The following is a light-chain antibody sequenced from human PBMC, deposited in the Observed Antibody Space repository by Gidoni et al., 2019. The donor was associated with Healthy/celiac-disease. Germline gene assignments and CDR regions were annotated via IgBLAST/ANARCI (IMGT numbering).Light chain of an antibody. CDR1: QSISSW. V-gene: IGKV1-5*03. Sequence: DIQMTQSPSTLSASVGDRVTITCRASQSISSWLAWYQQKPGKAPKLLIYKASSLESGVPSRFSGSGSGTEFTLTISSLQPDDFATYHCQQYNRYPWTFXQXTKVEIK. CDR2: KAS. J-gene: IGKJ1*01. CDR3: QQYNRYPWT.